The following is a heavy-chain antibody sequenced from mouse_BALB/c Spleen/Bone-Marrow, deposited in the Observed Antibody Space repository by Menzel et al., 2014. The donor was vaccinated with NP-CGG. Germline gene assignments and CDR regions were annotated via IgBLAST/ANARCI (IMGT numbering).Heavy chain of an antibody. J-gene: IGHJ3*01. CDR1: GYTFTSYT. D-gene: IGHD2-1*01. CDR2: INPSSGYT. V-gene: IGHV1-4*01. CDR3: ARSNGNYVLAY. Sequence: QVQLQQSGAELARPGASVKMSCKASGYTFTSYTMHWVKQRPGQGLEWIGYINPSSGYTNYNQKFKDKATLTADKSSSTAYMQLSSLTSEDSAVHYCARSNGNYVLAYWGQGTLVTVSA.